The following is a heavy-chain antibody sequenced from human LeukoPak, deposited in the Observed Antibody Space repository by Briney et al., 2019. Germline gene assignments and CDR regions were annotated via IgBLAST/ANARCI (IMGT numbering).Heavy chain of an antibody. CDR1: GYSICSGYY. J-gene: IGHJ6*03. Sequence: PSETLSLTCAVSGYSICSGYYWGWIRQPPGKGLEGIGSIYHSGSTYYNPSLKSRVTISVDTSKNQFSLKLSSVTAADPAVYYCARLWFGTYYYYYMDVWGKGTTVTVSS. CDR2: IYHSGST. D-gene: IGHD3-10*01. V-gene: IGHV4-38-2*01. CDR3: ARLWFGTYYYYYMDV.